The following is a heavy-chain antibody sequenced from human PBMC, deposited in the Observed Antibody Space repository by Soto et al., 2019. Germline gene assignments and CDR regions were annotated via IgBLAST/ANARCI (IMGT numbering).Heavy chain of an antibody. V-gene: IGHV4-34*04. Sequence: SETLSLTCAVSGASFSGFYWSWIRQSPGKGLEWIGEIDHSGITNHNTALKSRATMSVDTSKNQFSLKLRSVTAADTAVYYCARGVSVTLAVKAGEPDKNYFDSWSQGTLVTVSS. CDR2: IDHSGIT. J-gene: IGHJ4*02. CDR1: GASFSGFY. CDR3: ARGVSVTLAVKAGEPDKNYFDS. D-gene: IGHD1-26*01.